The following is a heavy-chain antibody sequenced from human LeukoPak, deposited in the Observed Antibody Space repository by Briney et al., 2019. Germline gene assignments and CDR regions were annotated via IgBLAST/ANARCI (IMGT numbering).Heavy chain of an antibody. CDR1: GFTFSSYA. V-gene: IGHV3-23*01. Sequence: GGSLRLSCAASGFTFSSYAMSWVRQAPGKGLEWVSAISGSGGSTYYADSVKGRFTISRDNSKNTLYLQMNSLRAEDTAVYYCAKESGGSTDYYYYYMDVWGKGTTVTVSS. CDR2: ISGSGGST. D-gene: IGHD1-26*01. CDR3: AKESGGSTDYYYYYMDV. J-gene: IGHJ6*03.